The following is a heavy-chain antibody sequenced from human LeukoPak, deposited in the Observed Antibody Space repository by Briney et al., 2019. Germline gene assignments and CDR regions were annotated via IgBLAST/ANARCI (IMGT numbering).Heavy chain of an antibody. D-gene: IGHD5-24*01. CDR3: ARTLARRDDSLRGFDC. CDR2: IRSKRYGGTT. V-gene: IGHV3-49*04. CDR1: GFTFGDYA. Sequence: GGSLRLSCTASGFTFGDYAMSWVRQAPGKGLEWVGFIRSKRYGGTTEYAASVKGRFTISRDDSKSIAYLQMNSLTTEDTAVYFCARTLARRDDSLRGFDCWGQGSLVTVSS. J-gene: IGHJ4*02.